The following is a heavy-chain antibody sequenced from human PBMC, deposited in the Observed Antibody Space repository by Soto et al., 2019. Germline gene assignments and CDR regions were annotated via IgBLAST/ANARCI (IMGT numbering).Heavy chain of an antibody. J-gene: IGHJ4*02. V-gene: IGHV1-3*01. Sequence: QVQLVQSGAEVKKPGASVKVSCKASGYTFTSYAMHWVRQAPGQRLEWMGWINAGNGNTKYSQKFQGRVIITRDTSASTAYMELSSLRSEDTAVYYCARVTTVTLFDYWGQGTLVTVSS. CDR3: ARVTTVTLFDY. D-gene: IGHD4-17*01. CDR2: INAGNGNT. CDR1: GYTFTSYA.